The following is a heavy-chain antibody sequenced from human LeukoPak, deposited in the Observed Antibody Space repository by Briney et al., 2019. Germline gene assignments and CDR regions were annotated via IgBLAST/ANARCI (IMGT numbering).Heavy chain of an antibody. V-gene: IGHV3-23*01. J-gene: IGHJ6*02. CDR3: AKVQSEVLRFLEWLRQDYYYGMDV. Sequence: GGSLRLSCAASGFTFSSYAMSWVRQAPGKGLEWVSAISGSGGSTYYADSVKSRFTISRDNSKNTLYLQMNSLRAEDTAVYYCAKVQSEVLRFLEWLRQDYYYGMDVWGQGTTVTVSS. CDR1: GFTFSSYA. D-gene: IGHD3-3*01. CDR2: ISGSGGST.